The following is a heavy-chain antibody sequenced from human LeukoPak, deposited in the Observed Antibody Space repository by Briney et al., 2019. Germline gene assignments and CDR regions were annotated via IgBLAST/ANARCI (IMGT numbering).Heavy chain of an antibody. J-gene: IGHJ5*02. V-gene: IGHV3-53*01. D-gene: IGHD6-19*01. Sequence: GGSLRLSCAASGFTVSSNYMSWVRQAPGKGLEWVSVIYSGGSTYYADSVKGRFTISRDNPKNTLYLQMNSLRAEDTAVYYCARALIGIAVAGTDLWFDPWGQGTLVTVSS. CDR3: ARALIGIAVAGTDLWFDP. CDR2: IYSGGST. CDR1: GFTVSSNY.